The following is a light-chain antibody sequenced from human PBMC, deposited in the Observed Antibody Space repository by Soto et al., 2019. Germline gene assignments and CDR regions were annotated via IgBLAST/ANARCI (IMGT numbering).Light chain of an antibody. CDR1: QSFSSSY. Sequence: DIVLTQSPGTLSLSPGERATLSCRASQSFSSSYLAWYQQKPGQAPRLLIYGVSSRATGIPDRCSGSGSGTDFSLTSSRLEPEDFAVYFCQQYGDSRTFGQGTKVEIK. V-gene: IGKV3-20*01. CDR3: QQYGDSRT. J-gene: IGKJ1*01. CDR2: GVS.